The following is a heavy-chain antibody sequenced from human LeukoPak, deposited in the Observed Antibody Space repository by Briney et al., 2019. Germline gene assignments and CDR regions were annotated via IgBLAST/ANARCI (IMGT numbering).Heavy chain of an antibody. V-gene: IGHV4-59*01. D-gene: IGHD4-17*01. CDR3: ARDRGYGDSWDFDL. CDR1: GGSISSYH. Sequence: SETLSLTCTVSGGSISSYHWSWLRQPPGKGLEWIGYIYYSGSTNYNPSLKSRVTISVDTSKNQFSLKLSSVTAADTAVYYCARDRGYGDSWDFDLWGCGTLVTVSS. CDR2: IYYSGST. J-gene: IGHJ2*01.